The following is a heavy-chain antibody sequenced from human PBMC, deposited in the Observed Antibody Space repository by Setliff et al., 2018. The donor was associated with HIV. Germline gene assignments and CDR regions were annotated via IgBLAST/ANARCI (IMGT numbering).Heavy chain of an antibody. Sequence: PGGSLRLSCAASGFTFSFHAMTWVRQAPGKGLEWVSGISGSGDSTYYAESVKGRFTISRDNSKNTLYLQMNSLRAEDTAVYYCAKGLGPTVNRVFVPNPFDNWGQGTLVTVSS. V-gene: IGHV3-23*01. J-gene: IGHJ4*02. CDR1: GFTFSFHA. CDR3: AKGLGPTVNRVFVPNPFDN. D-gene: IGHD4-4*01. CDR2: ISGSGDST.